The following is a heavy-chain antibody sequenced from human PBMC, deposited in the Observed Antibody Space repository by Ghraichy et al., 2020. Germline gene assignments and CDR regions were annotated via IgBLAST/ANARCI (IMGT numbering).Heavy chain of an antibody. Sequence: SETLSLTCTVSGGSISNSYYYWGWIRQPPGKGLEWIGNIFYSGTTYYNPSLRGRVAVSVDTSKNQFSLKLSSVTAADTAEYYCASLIAASDHWYFHLWGRGTLVTVSS. J-gene: IGHJ2*01. D-gene: IGHD6-6*01. CDR2: IFYSGTT. V-gene: IGHV4-39*07. CDR1: GGSISNSYYY. CDR3: ASLIAASDHWYFHL.